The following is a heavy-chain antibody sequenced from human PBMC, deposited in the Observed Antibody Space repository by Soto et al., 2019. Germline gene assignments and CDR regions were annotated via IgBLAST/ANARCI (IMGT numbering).Heavy chain of an antibody. CDR2: ISGSGGST. Sequence: GGSLRLSCAASGFSFTYYAMSWVRQAPGKGLEWVSTISGSGGSTYDADSVKGRFTISRDNSKNTLYLQMNSLRAEDTAVYYCAKDRTNSGWPPRFDPWGQGTLVTVSS. V-gene: IGHV3-23*01. CDR3: AKDRTNSGWPPRFDP. D-gene: IGHD6-19*01. J-gene: IGHJ5*02. CDR1: GFSFTYYA.